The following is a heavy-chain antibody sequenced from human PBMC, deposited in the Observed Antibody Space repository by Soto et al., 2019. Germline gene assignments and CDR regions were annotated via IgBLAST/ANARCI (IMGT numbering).Heavy chain of an antibody. D-gene: IGHD3-3*01. V-gene: IGHV1-18*04. CDR1: GYTFTSYG. J-gene: IGHJ5*02. CDR3: ARVSRTYYDFWNGYYEGWFDP. CDR2: ISAYNGNT. Sequence: QVQLVQSGAEVKKPGASVKVSCKASGYTFTSYGISWVRQAPGQGLEWMGWISAYNGNTNYAQKLQGRVTMNTDTSTSTAYMELRSLRSDDTAVYYCARVSRTYYDFWNGYYEGWFDPWGQGTLVTVSS.